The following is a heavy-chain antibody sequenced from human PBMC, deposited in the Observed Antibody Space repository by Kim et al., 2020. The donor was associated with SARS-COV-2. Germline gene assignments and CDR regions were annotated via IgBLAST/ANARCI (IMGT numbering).Heavy chain of an antibody. CDR2: IYYSGST. V-gene: IGHV4-39*01. J-gene: IGHJ4*02. Sequence: SETLSLTCTVSGGSISSSSYYWGWIRQPPGKGLEWIGSIYYSGSTYYNPSLKSRVTISVDTSKNQFSLKLSSVTAADTAVYYCARLGYYDSSGHPFDYWGQGTLVTVSS. CDR1: GGSISSSSYY. D-gene: IGHD3-22*01. CDR3: ARLGYYDSSGHPFDY.